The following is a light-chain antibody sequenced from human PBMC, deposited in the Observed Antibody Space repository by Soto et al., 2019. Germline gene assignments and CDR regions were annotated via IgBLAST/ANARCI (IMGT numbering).Light chain of an antibody. CDR1: QSVSSGD. V-gene: IGKV3-20*01. Sequence: EIVLTQFPDTLSLSPGERATLSCRASQSVSSGDIAWYQQKPGQAPRLLIYSASRGATGIPDRCSGSGAGTDFTLTISRLEREDFSVYYCQQYESSPPWTFGQGTRVEI. J-gene: IGKJ1*01. CDR3: QQYESSPPWT. CDR2: SAS.